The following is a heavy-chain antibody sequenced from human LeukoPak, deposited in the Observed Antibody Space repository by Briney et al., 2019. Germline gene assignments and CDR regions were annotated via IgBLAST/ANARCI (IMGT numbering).Heavy chain of an antibody. CDR2: ISGSGGST. J-gene: IGHJ6*03. Sequence: GGTLRLSCAASGFTFSSYGMSWVRQAPGKGLEWVSAISGSGGSTYYADSVKGRFTISRDNSKNTLYLQMNSLRAEDTAVYYCAKDLYSSSWGHHYYYYMDVWGKGTTVTVSS. CDR3: AKDLYSSSWGHHYYYYMDV. V-gene: IGHV3-23*01. CDR1: GFTFSSYG. D-gene: IGHD6-13*01.